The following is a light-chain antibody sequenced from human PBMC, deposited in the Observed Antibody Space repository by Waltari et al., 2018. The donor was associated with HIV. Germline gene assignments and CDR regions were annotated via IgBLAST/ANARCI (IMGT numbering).Light chain of an antibody. CDR3: CSFSPNGASWV. J-gene: IGLJ3*02. CDR1: SSDIGTYDL. Sequence: QSALPQPASVSGSPGQSITVSCPGTSSDIGTYDLVSWYQQEPGKAPKLIIHDVTARPSGVSSRVSGSKSGNTAFLTISGLQVEDESLYFCCSFSPNGASWVFGGGTKVTVL. CDR2: DVT. V-gene: IGLV2-23*02.